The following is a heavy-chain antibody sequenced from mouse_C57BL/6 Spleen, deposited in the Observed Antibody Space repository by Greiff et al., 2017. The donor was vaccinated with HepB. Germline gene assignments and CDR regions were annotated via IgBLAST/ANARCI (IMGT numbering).Heavy chain of an antibody. V-gene: IGHV1-15*01. CDR3: TRSQLRFDY. CDR1: GYTFTDYE. D-gene: IGHD1-1*01. Sequence: VKLMESGAELVRPGASVTLSCKASGYTFTDYEMHWVKQTPVHGLEWIGAIDPETGGTAYNQKFKGKAILTADKSSSTAYMELRSLTSEDSAVYYCTRSQLRFDYWGQGTTLTVSS. CDR2: IDPETGGT. J-gene: IGHJ2*01.